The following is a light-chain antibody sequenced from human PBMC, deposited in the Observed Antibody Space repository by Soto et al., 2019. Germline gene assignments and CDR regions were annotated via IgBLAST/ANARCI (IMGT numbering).Light chain of an antibody. CDR3: QSYDSSLSGYV. CDR1: SSNIGAGYD. V-gene: IGLV1-40*01. J-gene: IGLJ1*01. CDR2: GNS. Sequence: QSVLTQPPSVSGAPGQRVTISCTGSSSNIGAGYDVHWYQQLPGTAPKLLIYGNSNRPSGVPDRFSGSKSGTSASLVITGLQAEVEADYYCQSYDSSLSGYVFGTGTKLTVL.